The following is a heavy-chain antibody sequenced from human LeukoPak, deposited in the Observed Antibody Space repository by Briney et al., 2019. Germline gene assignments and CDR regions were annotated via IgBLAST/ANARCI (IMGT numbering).Heavy chain of an antibody. CDR1: GGSISSYY. CDR3: ARLTRGEAFDI. J-gene: IGHJ3*02. Sequence: PSETLSLTYTVSGGSISSYYWSWIRQPPGKGLEWIGYIYYSGSTNYNPSLKSRVTMSVDTSKNQFSLKLSSVTAADTAVYYCARLTRGEAFDIWGQGTMVTVSS. V-gene: IGHV4-59*01. D-gene: IGHD3-16*01. CDR2: IYYSGST.